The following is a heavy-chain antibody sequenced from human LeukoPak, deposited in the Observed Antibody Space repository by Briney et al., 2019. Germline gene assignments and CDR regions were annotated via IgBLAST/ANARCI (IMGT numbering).Heavy chain of an antibody. CDR1: GFTFSNYA. J-gene: IGHJ4*02. CDR2: ISFDGGNK. Sequence: GGSLRLSCAASGFTFSNYAMHWVRQAPGKGLEWVTVISFDGGNKYYADSVKGRFTISRDNSENTLYLQMNSLRAEDTAVYYCAGGTPCSSSGIDYWGQGTLVTVSS. D-gene: IGHD6-13*01. V-gene: IGHV3-30-3*01. CDR3: AGGTPCSSSGIDY.